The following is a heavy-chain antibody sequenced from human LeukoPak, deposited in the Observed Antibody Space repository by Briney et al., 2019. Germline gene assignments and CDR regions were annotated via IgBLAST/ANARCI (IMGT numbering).Heavy chain of an antibody. CDR3: ARERSTMVRGVTYYFDY. V-gene: IGHV3-74*01. D-gene: IGHD3-10*01. CDR1: GFTFSNYW. J-gene: IGHJ4*02. CDR2: INSDGSST. Sequence: PGGSLRLSCAASGFTFSNYWMHWVRQAPGKGLVWVSRINSDGSSTYYADSVKGRFTISRDNSKNTLYLQMNSLRAEDTAVYYCARERSTMVRGVTYYFDYWGQGTLVTVSS.